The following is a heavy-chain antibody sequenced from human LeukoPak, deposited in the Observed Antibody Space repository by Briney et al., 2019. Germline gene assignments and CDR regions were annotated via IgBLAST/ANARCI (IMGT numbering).Heavy chain of an antibody. CDR2: INPNSGGT. CDR3: ARVVPAAMVDY. D-gene: IGHD2-2*01. Sequence: ASLKLSCEASGYTFTGYYMHWVRQAPGQGLEWMGGINPNSGGTNYAQKFQGRVTMTRDTSISTAYMVLSRLRSDDTAVYYCARVVPAAMVDYWGQGTLVTVSS. CDR1: GYTFTGYY. J-gene: IGHJ4*02. V-gene: IGHV1-2*02.